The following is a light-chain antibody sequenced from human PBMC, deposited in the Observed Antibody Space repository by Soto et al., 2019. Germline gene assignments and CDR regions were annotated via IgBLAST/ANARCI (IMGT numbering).Light chain of an antibody. Sequence: DIPMTQSPATLSSSVGDRVTITCRASQSISSRLAWYQQKPGKAPKLLIYKTSSFKSGVPSRFSGSGSGIEFTLTISSLQPDDFATYYCQQYDSHSPFGGGTKVEIK. CDR3: QQYDSHSP. CDR2: KTS. J-gene: IGKJ4*02. V-gene: IGKV1-5*03. CDR1: QSISSR.